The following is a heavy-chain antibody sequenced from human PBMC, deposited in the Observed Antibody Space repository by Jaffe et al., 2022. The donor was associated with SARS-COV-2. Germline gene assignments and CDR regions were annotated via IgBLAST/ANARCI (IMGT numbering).Heavy chain of an antibody. CDR2: IYYSGST. J-gene: IGHJ4*02. V-gene: IGHV4-31*03. CDR1: GGSISSGGYY. Sequence: QVQLQESGPGLVKPSQTLSLTCTVSGGSISSGGYYWSWIRQHPGKGLEWIGYIYYSGSTYYNPSLKSRVTISVDTSKNQFSLKLSSVTAADTAVYYCARRSVAVTYYYDSSGPYYFDYWGQGTLVTVSS. CDR3: ARRSVAVTYYYDSSGPYYFDY. D-gene: IGHD3-22*01.